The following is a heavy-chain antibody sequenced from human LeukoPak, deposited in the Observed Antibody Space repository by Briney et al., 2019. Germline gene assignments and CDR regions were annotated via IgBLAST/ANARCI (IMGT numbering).Heavy chain of an antibody. CDR2: INHSVST. D-gene: IGHD3-22*01. CDR3: ARGVAPNYYDSSGYRLGNWFDP. CDR1: GGSFSGYY. Sequence: SETLSLTWAVYGGSFSGYYWSWIRQPPGKGLEWNGEINHSVSTNYNPSLTSRVTISVDTSKNQFSLKLSSVTAADTAVYYCARGVAPNYYDSSGYRLGNWFDPCGQGTLVTVSS. J-gene: IGHJ5*02. V-gene: IGHV4-34*01.